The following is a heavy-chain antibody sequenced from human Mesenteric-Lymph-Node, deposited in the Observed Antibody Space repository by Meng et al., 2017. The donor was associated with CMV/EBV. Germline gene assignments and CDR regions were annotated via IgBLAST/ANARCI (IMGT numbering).Heavy chain of an antibody. D-gene: IGHD2-2*01. V-gene: IGHV3-7*01. CDR2: IKQDGSEK. CDR1: GFTFSSYS. J-gene: IGHJ2*01. Sequence: GESLKISCAASGFTFSSYSINWVRQAPGKGLEWVANIKQDGSEKYYVDSVKGRFTISRDNAKNSLYLQMNSLRAEDTAVYYCASLGYCSSTSCYEFDLWGRGTLVTVSS. CDR3: ASLGYCSSTSCYEFDL.